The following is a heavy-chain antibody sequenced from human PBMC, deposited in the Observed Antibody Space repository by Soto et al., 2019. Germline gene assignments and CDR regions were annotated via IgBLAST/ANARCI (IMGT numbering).Heavy chain of an antibody. CDR3: ARDPDIYSSSWYDY. V-gene: IGHV3-23*01. Sequence: PGGSLRLSCAASGFTFSRYAMNWVRQAPGKGLEWVSAISGSGDNTYYADSVKGRFTISRDNAKNSLYLQMNSLRAEDTAVYYCARDPDIYSSSWYDYWGQGTLVTVSS. D-gene: IGHD6-13*01. J-gene: IGHJ4*02. CDR2: ISGSGDNT. CDR1: GFTFSRYA.